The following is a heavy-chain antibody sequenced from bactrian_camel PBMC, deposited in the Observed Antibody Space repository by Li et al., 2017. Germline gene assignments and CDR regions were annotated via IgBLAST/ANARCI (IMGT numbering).Heavy chain of an antibody. Sequence: HVQLVESGGGSAQAGGSLRLSCAISGIGYDGYCMGWFRQAPGKGLEWVSGIDTGGSRTAYLDPVKGRFTISRDNAKNTLYLQLNSLKTEDTAMYYCVKGQDSWYLYEFKDWGQGTQVTVS. V-gene: IGHV3S1*01. J-gene: IGHJ4*01. CDR2: IDTGGSRT. CDR3: VKGQDSWYLYEFKD. D-gene: IGHD6*01. CDR1: GIGYDGYC.